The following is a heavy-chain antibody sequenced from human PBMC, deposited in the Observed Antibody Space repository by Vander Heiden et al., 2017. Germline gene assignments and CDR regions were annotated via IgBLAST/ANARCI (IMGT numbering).Heavy chain of an antibody. Sequence: EVQLVASGGGLVQPGGSLRLSGAASEFIFGSNWMTWVRQAPGKGLEWVANIKEDGSEKYYVDSVKGRFTISRDNAKNSLYLQMNSLRAEDTAVYYCARLGDYVWGTYRYANDYWGQGTLVTVSS. J-gene: IGHJ4*02. CDR2: IKEDGSEK. CDR1: EFIFGSNW. CDR3: ARLGDYVWGTYRYANDY. D-gene: IGHD3-16*02. V-gene: IGHV3-7*01.